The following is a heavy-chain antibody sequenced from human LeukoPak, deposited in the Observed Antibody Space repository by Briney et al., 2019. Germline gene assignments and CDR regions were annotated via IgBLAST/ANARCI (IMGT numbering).Heavy chain of an antibody. CDR1: GGTFNSYA. CDR3: ARGISGSGSYYNSYYYMDV. D-gene: IGHD3-10*01. J-gene: IGHJ6*03. CDR2: IIPIFGTA. Sequence: SVKVSCKASGGTFNSYAISWVRQAPGQGLEWMGRIIPIFGTANYAQKFQGRVTIITDESTSTAYMELSSLRSEDTAVYYCARGISGSGSYYNSYYYMDVWGKGTTVTVSS. V-gene: IGHV1-69*05.